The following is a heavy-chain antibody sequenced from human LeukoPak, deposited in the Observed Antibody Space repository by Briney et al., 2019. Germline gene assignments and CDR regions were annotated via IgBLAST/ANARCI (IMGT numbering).Heavy chain of an antibody. CDR3: ARAFKPLFRWELLSDPDFDY. Sequence: GASVKVSCKASGYTFTGYYMHWVRQAPGRGLEWMGWINPNSGGTNYAQKFQGRVTMTRDTSISTAYMELSRLRSDDTAVYYCARAFKPLFRWELLSDPDFDYWGQGTLVTVSS. V-gene: IGHV1-2*02. CDR2: INPNSGGT. CDR1: GYTFTGYY. J-gene: IGHJ4*02. D-gene: IGHD1-26*01.